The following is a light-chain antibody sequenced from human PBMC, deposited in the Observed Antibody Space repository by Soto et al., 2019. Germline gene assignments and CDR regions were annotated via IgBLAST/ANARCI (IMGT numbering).Light chain of an antibody. CDR1: SSDVGGYNY. J-gene: IGLJ1*01. Sequence: QTVVTQPPSASGSPGQSVTISCTGTSSDVGGYNYVYWYQQHPGKAPKLMIYVVTKRPSGVPDRFSGSKSGNTASLTVSGLQAEDEADYYCSSYADSNSYVFGTGTQLTVL. CDR2: VVT. V-gene: IGLV2-8*01. CDR3: SSYADSNSYV.